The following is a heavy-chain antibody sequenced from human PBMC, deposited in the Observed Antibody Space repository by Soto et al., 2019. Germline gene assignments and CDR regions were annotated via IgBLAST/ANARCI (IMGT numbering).Heavy chain of an antibody. CDR2: ISHSGNT. Sequence: SLTCTVSGGSIISGYWSWIRQPPGKGLEWIGYISHSGNTNYNPSVKSRVTLSVDTPKNQFSLRLSSVTTADTAVYYCAGLRGYAGSPIDYWGQGTLVTVSS. V-gene: IGHV4-59*01. J-gene: IGHJ4*02. CDR3: AGLRGYAGSPIDY. D-gene: IGHD2-15*01. CDR1: GGSIISGY.